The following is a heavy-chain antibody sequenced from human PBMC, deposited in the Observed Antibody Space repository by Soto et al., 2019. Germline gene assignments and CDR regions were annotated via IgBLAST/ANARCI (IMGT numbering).Heavy chain of an antibody. CDR1: GGSLSGYY. CDR3: ARGWVRPSYFQH. CDR2: INHSGST. D-gene: IGHD6-6*01. J-gene: IGHJ1*01. Sequence: SETLSLTCAVYGGSLSGYYWSWIRQPPGKGLEWIGEINHSGSTNYNPSLKSRVTISVDTSKNQFSLKLSSVTAADTAVYYCARGWVRPSYFQHWGQGTLVTVSS. V-gene: IGHV4-34*01.